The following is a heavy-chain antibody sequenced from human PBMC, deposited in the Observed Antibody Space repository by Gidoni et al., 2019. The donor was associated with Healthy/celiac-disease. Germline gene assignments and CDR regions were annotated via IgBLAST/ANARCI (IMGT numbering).Heavy chain of an antibody. D-gene: IGHD4-17*01. CDR1: GFTFSSYA. CDR3: AKDLLLYGGNGPFHFDY. J-gene: IGHJ4*02. V-gene: IGHV3-23*01. Sequence: EVQLLESGGGLVQPGGSLRLSCAASGFTFSSYAMSWVRQAPGKGLEWVSAISGSGGSTYYADSVKGRFTISRDNSKNTLYLQMNSLRAEDTAVYYCAKDLLLYGGNGPFHFDYWGQGTLVTVSS. CDR2: ISGSGGST.